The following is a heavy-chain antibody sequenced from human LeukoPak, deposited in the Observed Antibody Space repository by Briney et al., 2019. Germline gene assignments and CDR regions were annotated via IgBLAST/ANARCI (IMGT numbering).Heavy chain of an antibody. CDR2: ISSSSSTI. Sequence: TGGSLRVSCAASGFTFSSYSMNWVRQAPGKGLEWVSYISSSSSTIYYADSVKGRFTISRDNAKNSLYLQMNSLRAEDTAVYYCARTMSGYYYDSSGYYPLFDYWGQGTLVTVSS. J-gene: IGHJ4*02. CDR3: ARTMSGYYYDSSGYYPLFDY. CDR1: GFTFSSYS. D-gene: IGHD3-22*01. V-gene: IGHV3-48*04.